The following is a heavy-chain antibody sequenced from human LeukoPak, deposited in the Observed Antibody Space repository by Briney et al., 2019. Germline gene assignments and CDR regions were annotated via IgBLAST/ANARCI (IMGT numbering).Heavy chain of an antibody. V-gene: IGHV3-74*01. CDR1: GFTFSSLW. CDR3: ARAGYNSGYYYFDY. Sequence: GGSLRLSCAASGFTFSSLWMYWVRQVPGKGLMWVSRINTDGSTTNYADSVKGRFTISRDNAKNTLYLQMNSLSAEDTAVYYCARAGYNSGYYYFDYWGQGTLVTVSS. D-gene: IGHD6-19*01. J-gene: IGHJ4*02. CDR2: INTDGSTT.